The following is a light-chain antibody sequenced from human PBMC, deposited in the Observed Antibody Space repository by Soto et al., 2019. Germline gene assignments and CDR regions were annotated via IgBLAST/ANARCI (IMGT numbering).Light chain of an antibody. CDR3: QQYGSSPWT. Sequence: EIVLTQSPATLSLSPGERATLSCRASQSVSSNYLAWYQQKPGLAPRLLIYDASRRATGIPDRFSGSGSGTDFILSISRLEPEDFAVYYCQQYGSSPWTFGQGTKVDIK. V-gene: IGKV3D-20*01. CDR2: DAS. J-gene: IGKJ1*01. CDR1: QSVSSNY.